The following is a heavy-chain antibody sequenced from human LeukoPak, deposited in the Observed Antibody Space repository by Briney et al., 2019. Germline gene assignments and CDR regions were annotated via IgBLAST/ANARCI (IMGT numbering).Heavy chain of an antibody. CDR2: ISAYNGNT. Sequence: ASVKVSCKASGYTFTSYGISWVRQAPGQGLEWMGWISAYNGNTNYAQKLQGRVTMTTDTSTSTAYMELRSLRSDDTAVYYCARVYYYDSSGYYYLRYFGYWGQGTLVTVSS. CDR1: GYTFTSYG. D-gene: IGHD3-22*01. V-gene: IGHV1-18*01. CDR3: ARVYYYDSSGYYYLRYFGY. J-gene: IGHJ4*02.